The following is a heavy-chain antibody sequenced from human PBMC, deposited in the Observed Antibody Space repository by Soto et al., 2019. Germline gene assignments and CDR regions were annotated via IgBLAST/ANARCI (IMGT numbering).Heavy chain of an antibody. CDR3: ARHGPIAAAGTVFDY. J-gene: IGHJ4*02. V-gene: IGHV4-59*08. D-gene: IGHD6-13*01. Sequence: QVQLQESGPGLVKPSETLSLTCTVSGGSISSYYWSWIRQPPGKGLEWIGYIYYSGSTNYNPSLKSRATISVDTSKIQSSLQLSSVTAADTAVYYCARHGPIAAAGTVFDYWGQGTLVTVSS. CDR1: GGSISSYY. CDR2: IYYSGST.